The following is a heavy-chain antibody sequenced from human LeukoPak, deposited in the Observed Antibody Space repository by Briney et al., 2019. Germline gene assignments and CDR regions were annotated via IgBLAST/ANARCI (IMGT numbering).Heavy chain of an antibody. J-gene: IGHJ5*02. CDR1: GFTFDDYA. CDR3: ARELNGAFDP. D-gene: IGHD1-1*01. Sequence: GRSLRLSCAASGFTFDDYAMHWVRQAPGKGLEWVSGISGSGGSTYYAGSVKGRFTISRDNAKNSLYLQMNSLRAEDTAVYYCARELNGAFDPWGQGTLVTVSS. V-gene: IGHV3-9*01. CDR2: ISGSGGST.